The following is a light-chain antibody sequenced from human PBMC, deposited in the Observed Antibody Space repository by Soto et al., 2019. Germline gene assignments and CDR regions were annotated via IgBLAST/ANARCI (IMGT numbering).Light chain of an antibody. V-gene: IGKV3-20*01. CDR3: QQYGSSPCT. CDR1: QRVSSSY. CDR2: GAS. J-gene: IGKJ2*02. Sequence: EIVLTQSPGTLSLSPGERVTLSCRASQRVSSSYLAWYRQKPGQAPRLLIYGASTRATGIPDRVSGSGSGTDFTLTISRLEPEYFAVYYCQQYGSSPCTFGQGTKLEIK.